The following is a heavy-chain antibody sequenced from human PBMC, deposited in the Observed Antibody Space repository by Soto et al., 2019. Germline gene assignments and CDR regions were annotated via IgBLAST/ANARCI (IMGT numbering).Heavy chain of an antibody. CDR2: ISYDGSNK. V-gene: IGHV3-30*18. D-gene: IGHD6-6*01. CDR1: GFTFSSYG. Sequence: VQLVESGGGLVKPGGSLRLSCAASGFTFSSYGMHWVRQAPGKGLEWVAVISYDGSNKYYADSVKGRFTISRDNSKNTLYLQMNSLRAEDTAVYYCAKARAARPGGAFDYWGQGTLVTVSS. CDR3: AKARAARPGGAFDY. J-gene: IGHJ4*02.